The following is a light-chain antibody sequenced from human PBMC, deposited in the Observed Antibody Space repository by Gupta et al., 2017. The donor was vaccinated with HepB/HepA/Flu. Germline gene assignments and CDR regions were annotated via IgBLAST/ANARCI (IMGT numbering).Light chain of an antibody. CDR2: DVS. CDR3: SSYTSSSTLVV. CDR1: SSDVGGYNY. J-gene: IGLJ2*01. Sequence: SAPTQPASASGSPGPSITISCTGTSSDVGGYNYVSWYQQHTGQAPKLMIYDVSNRPSGASKRFSGSKPGNTASLTISGLQTEDEADYYCSSYTSSSTLVVFGGGTKLTVL. V-gene: IGLV2-14*01.